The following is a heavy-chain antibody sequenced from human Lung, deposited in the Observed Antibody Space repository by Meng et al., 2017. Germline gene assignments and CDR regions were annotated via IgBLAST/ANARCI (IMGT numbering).Heavy chain of an antibody. Sequence: QVHLQQSGPGLVKPSQTLPPTCAISGDSVSSNSAAWNWIRQSPSRGLEWLGRTYYRSKWYNGYAVSVRSRITINPDTSKNQFSLQLNSVTPEDTAVYYCASSQQWLDSWGQVTLVTVSS. D-gene: IGHD6-19*01. CDR3: ASSQQWLDS. J-gene: IGHJ4*02. CDR2: TYYRSKWYN. V-gene: IGHV6-1*01. CDR1: GDSVSSNSAA.